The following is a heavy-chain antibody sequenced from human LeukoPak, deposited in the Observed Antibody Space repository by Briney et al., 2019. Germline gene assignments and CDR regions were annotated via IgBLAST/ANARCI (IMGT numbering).Heavy chain of an antibody. CDR3: VRDRGYCDGGTCHIFDS. CDR1: GGSISSSNW. CDR2: IYYSGTT. D-gene: IGHD2-15*01. V-gene: IGHV4-4*02. Sequence: SETLSLTCAVSGGSISSSNWWTWVRHPPGKGLEWIGEIYYSGTTKYNPSLKSRVTISVDKSNSQFSLKVTSVTAADTAVYYCVRDRGYCDGGTCHIFDSWGQGILVTVSS. J-gene: IGHJ4*02.